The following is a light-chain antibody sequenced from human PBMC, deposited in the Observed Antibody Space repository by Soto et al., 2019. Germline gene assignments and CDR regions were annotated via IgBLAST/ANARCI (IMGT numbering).Light chain of an antibody. Sequence: DIQVTQSPSTLSASVGDRVTISCRASQSIGRWLAWYQQKPGKAPKLLMYKASILQSGIPSRFSGSGSGTEFTLTISSLQPDDVASYYCQQYSKYPWTFGQGTKVEIK. CDR3: QQYSKYPWT. V-gene: IGKV1-5*03. CDR2: KAS. CDR1: QSIGRW. J-gene: IGKJ1*01.